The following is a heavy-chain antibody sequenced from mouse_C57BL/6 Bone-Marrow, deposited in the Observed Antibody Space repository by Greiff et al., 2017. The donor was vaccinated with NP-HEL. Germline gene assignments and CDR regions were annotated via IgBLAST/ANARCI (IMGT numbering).Heavy chain of an antibody. Sequence: QVQLQQPGAELVKPGASVKMSCKASGYTFTSYWITWVKQRPGQGLEWIGDIYPGSGSNNYNEKFKSKATLNVDPSSRTAYMQISSLTSEDSAVYYCAREVTTALLDYFDYWGQGTTLTVSS. CDR3: AREVTTALLDYFDY. CDR1: GYTFTSYW. CDR2: IYPGSGSN. J-gene: IGHJ2*01. V-gene: IGHV1-55*01. D-gene: IGHD2-2*01.